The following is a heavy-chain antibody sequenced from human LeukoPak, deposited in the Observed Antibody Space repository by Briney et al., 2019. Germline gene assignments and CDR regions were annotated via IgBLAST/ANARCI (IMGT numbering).Heavy chain of an antibody. V-gene: IGHV3-30*02. CDR1: GFTFSSYG. D-gene: IGHD4-17*01. J-gene: IGHJ4*02. CDR2: IRHDGSKK. Sequence: GGSLRLSCGASGFTFSSYGMHWVRQGPGKGLEWVAFIRHDGSKKYHADSVKGRFTISRDNSKNTLYPQMNSLRAEDTAVYYCAKGNGDYEDDYWGQGTLVTVSS. CDR3: AKGNGDYEDDY.